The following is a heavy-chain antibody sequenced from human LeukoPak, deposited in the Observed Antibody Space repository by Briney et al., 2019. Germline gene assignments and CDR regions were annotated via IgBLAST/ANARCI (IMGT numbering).Heavy chain of an antibody. CDR2: IYYSGST. J-gene: IGHJ4*02. CDR1: GGSVSSSSYY. V-gene: IGHV4-39*07. Sequence: SETLSLTYTVSGGSVSSSSYYWGWIRQPPGKGLEWIGSIYYSGSTYYNPSLKSRVTISVDTSKNQFSLKLSSVTAADTAVYYCAVTRGGIAAAPLGYWGQGTLVTVSS. CDR3: AVTRGGIAAAPLGY. D-gene: IGHD6-13*01.